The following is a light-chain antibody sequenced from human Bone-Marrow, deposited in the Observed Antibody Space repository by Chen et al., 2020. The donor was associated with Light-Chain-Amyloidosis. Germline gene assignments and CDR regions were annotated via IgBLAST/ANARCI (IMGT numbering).Light chain of an antibody. V-gene: IGLV1-51*01. CDR3: GSWDDSRTAGV. J-gene: IGLJ2*01. CDR2: END. Sequence: QSVLTQPPSVSAAPGQKVIISCSGSTSNIGENFVSWYQQLPGSAPKLLIYENDQRSSGIPKRFSGSKSGTSATLAITGLQTGDGADYYCGSWDDSRTAGVFGGGTRVTVL. CDR1: TSNIGENF.